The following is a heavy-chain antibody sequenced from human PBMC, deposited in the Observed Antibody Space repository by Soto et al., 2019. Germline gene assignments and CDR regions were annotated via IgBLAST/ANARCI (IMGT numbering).Heavy chain of an antibody. CDR1: GFTFSNYW. V-gene: IGHV3-74*01. J-gene: IGHJ4*02. CDR2: INSDGTTI. D-gene: IGHD6-19*01. CDR3: ARAGWYRFDY. Sequence: GGSLRLSYAASGFTFSNYWVHWVRQAPGKGLMWVSRINSDGTTINYADSVEGRFTISRDNAKNTLFLQMNSLRVEDTAVYYCARAGWYRFDYWGQGTLVTVSS.